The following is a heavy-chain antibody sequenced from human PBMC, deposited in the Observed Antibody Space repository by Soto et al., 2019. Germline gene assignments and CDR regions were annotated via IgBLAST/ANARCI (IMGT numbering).Heavy chain of an antibody. J-gene: IGHJ4*02. CDR1: GFTFNNYA. V-gene: IGHV3-23*01. D-gene: IGHD2-2*02. CDR3: AKLLPAAIQHYFDF. Sequence: EVQLLESGGGLVQPGGSLRLSCAASGFTFNNYAMSWVRQAPGKGLEWVSTISGSGDRTYYADSVKGRFTISRDDSKNTLYLQMNSLRAEDTAVYYCAKLLPAAIQHYFDFWGQGTLVTVSS. CDR2: ISGSGDRT.